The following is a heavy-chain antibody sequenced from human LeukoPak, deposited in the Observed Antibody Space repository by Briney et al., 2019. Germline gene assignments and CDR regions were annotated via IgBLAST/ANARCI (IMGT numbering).Heavy chain of an antibody. CDR1: GFTFSSYA. J-gene: IGHJ6*02. D-gene: IGHD1-20*01. Sequence: PGESLRLSCAASGFTFSSYAMHWVRQAPGKGLEWVAVISYDGSNKYYADSVKGRFTISRDNSKNTLYLQMNSLRAEDTAVYYCARVTGTYYYYYGMDVWGQGTTVTVSS. CDR2: ISYDGSNK. CDR3: ARVTGTYYYYYGMDV. V-gene: IGHV3-30*04.